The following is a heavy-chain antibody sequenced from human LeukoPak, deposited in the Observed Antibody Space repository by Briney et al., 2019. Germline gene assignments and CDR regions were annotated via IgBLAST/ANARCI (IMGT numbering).Heavy chain of an antibody. V-gene: IGHV3-7*04. CDR3: ARDRQSGSYYPPGSFDY. CDR1: GFTSTNYW. CDR2: INQDGSEK. D-gene: IGHD1-26*01. J-gene: IGHJ4*02. Sequence: GGSLRLSCAASGFTSTNYWMTWVRQAPGKGLEWVANINQDGSEKYYVDFLKGRFTISRDDAKNSVYLQMNSLRAEDTAVYYCARDRQSGSYYPPGSFDYWGQGTLVTVSS.